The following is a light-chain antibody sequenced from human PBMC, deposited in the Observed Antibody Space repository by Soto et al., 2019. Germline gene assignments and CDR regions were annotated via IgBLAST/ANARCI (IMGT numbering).Light chain of an antibody. CDR3: SSYTSRSTLDYV. CDR2: EVS. J-gene: IGLJ1*01. Sequence: QSALTQPASVSGSPGQSITISCTGTSSDVGGYNYVSWYQQHPGKAPKLMIYEVSNRPSGVSNRFSGSKSGNTASLTISGLQDEDEADYYCSSYTSRSTLDYVFGSGTKVTVL. CDR1: SSDVGGYNY. V-gene: IGLV2-14*01.